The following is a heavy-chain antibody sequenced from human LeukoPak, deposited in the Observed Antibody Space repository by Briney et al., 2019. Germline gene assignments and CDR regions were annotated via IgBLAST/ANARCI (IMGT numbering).Heavy chain of an antibody. CDR2: ISSSSSYI. D-gene: IGHD4-17*01. Sequence: KPGGSPRLSCAASGFTFSSYSMNWVRQAPGKGLEWVSSISSSSSYIYYADSVKGRFTISRDNAKNSLYLQMNSLRAEDTAVYYCARDAGDYGDYADYNYYGMDVWGQGTTVTVSS. CDR1: GFTFSSYS. J-gene: IGHJ6*02. CDR3: ARDAGDYGDYADYNYYGMDV. V-gene: IGHV3-21*01.